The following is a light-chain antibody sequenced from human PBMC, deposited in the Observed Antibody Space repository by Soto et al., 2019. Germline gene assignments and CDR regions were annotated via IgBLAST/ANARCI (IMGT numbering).Light chain of an antibody. CDR2: GAS. CDR1: QSVSSN. CDR3: QQYNNWPRT. J-gene: IGKJ1*01. Sequence: MTQSPATLSVSPGERATLSCRASQSVSSNLAWYQQKPGQAPRLLIYGASTRATGIPARFSGSGSGTEFTLTISSLQSEGFAVYYCQQYNNWPRTFGQGTKVDIK. V-gene: IGKV3-15*01.